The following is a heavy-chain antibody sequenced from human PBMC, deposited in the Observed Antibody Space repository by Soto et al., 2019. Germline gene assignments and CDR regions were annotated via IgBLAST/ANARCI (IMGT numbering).Heavy chain of an antibody. CDR3: AKDRYGQVADYVDY. D-gene: IGHD6-19*01. J-gene: IGHJ4*02. CDR2: ISVSGGNT. V-gene: IGHV3-23*01. Sequence: EVQLLESGGDLAQPGGSLRLSCAASGFTFSDYAMTWVRQAPGKGLECVSGISVSGGNTYYAESVKGRFTISRDTSGNRLYLEMNSLRAEDRAVYYCAKDRYGQVADYVDYWGLGTLVTVSS. CDR1: GFTFSDYA.